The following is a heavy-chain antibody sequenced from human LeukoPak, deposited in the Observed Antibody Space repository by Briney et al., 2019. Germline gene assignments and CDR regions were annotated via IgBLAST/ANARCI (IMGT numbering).Heavy chain of an antibody. CDR1: GFTFSNYV. CDR3: ALYAYNSSGLTPFDH. CDR2: ISYDENNK. J-gene: IGHJ4*02. Sequence: QAGGSLRLSCAASGFTFSNYVMHWVRQAPGKGLEGVAVISYDENNKWYADSVKGRFTISRDNSKNTLYLLMNSLKTEDTAVYYCALYAYNSSGLTPFDHWGQGTLVTVSS. V-gene: IGHV3-30-3*01. D-gene: IGHD3-22*01.